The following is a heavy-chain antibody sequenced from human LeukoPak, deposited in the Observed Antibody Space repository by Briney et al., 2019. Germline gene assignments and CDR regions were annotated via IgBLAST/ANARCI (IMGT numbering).Heavy chain of an antibody. V-gene: IGHV3-66*04. D-gene: IGHD3-10*01. CDR1: GFTVSANH. Sequence: GGSLRLSCAASGFTVSANHMNWVRQVPGKGLDWGSVMYSGGDTYYADSVKGRFTFSRDNSKNTLHLQMNSLRPEDTAVYYCASQGGITIVRAVPAFGYWGQGTLVTVSS. J-gene: IGHJ4*02. CDR2: MYSGGDT. CDR3: ASQGGITIVRAVPAFGY.